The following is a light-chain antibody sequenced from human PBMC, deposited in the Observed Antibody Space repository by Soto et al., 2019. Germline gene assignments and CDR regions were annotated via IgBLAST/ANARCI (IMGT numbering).Light chain of an antibody. CDR2: GAS. CDR3: QQYGSSPRT. CDR1: QSVSSSY. V-gene: IGKV3-20*01. J-gene: IGKJ4*01. Sequence: EIVLTQSPGTLSLSPGERATLSCRASQSVSSSYLAWYQQKPGQAPRLLIYGASSRATGIPDRFSGSGSGTEFTLTIGRLEPEDFAVYYCQQYGSSPRTFGGGTKVEIK.